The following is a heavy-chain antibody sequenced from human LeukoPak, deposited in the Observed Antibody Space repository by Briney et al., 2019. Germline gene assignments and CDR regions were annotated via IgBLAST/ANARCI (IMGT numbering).Heavy chain of an antibody. V-gene: IGHV3-48*03. CDR2: ISSSGSTI. CDR1: GFTFSSYE. D-gene: IGHD3-10*01. CDR3: ARDENYYGSGSYPPLGAFDI. J-gene: IGHJ3*02. Sequence: GGSLRLSCAASGFTFSSYEMTWVRQAPGKGLEWVSYISSSGSTIYYADSVKGRFTISRDNAKNSLYLQMNSLRAEDTAVYYCARDENYYGSGSYPPLGAFDIWGQGTMVTVSS.